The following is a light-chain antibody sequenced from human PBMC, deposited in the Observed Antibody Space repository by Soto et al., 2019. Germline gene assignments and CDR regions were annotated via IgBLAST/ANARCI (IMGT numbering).Light chain of an antibody. V-gene: IGKV1-5*03. CDR1: QSISSW. CDR3: QQYNSLMYT. CDR2: KAS. J-gene: IGKJ2*01. Sequence: DIPMTQSPSTLSASVGDRVTITCRASQSISSWLAWYQQKPGKAPKLLIYKASSLESGVPSRFSGSGSGTEFTLTISSLQPDDFATYYCQQYNSLMYTFGQGTKLEIK.